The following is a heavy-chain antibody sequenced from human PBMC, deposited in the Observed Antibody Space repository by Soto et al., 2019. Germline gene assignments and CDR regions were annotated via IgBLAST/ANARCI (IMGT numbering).Heavy chain of an antibody. CDR1: GFTFSSYA. V-gene: IGHV3-30-3*01. D-gene: IGHD4-17*01. CDR3: ARSTPDYGDYYYGMDV. J-gene: IGHJ6*02. Sequence: GGSLRLSCAASGFTFSSYAMHWVRQAPGKGLEWVAVISYDGSNKYYADSVKGRFTISRDNSKNTLYLQMNSLRAEDTAVYCCARSTPDYGDYYYGMDVWGQGTTVTVSS. CDR2: ISYDGSNK.